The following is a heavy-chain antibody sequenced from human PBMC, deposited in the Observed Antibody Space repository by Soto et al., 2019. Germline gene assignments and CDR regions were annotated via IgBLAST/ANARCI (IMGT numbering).Heavy chain of an antibody. Sequence: PGGSLRLSCATSGFTFSASAIHWVRQAPGKGLEWVGRVGTKGATEYSMSMKGRFIISRDDSKGTAYLQLNSLKNEDTARYFCSRVCSGGTCYFDSWGQGTLVTVSS. D-gene: IGHD2-15*01. J-gene: IGHJ5*01. CDR1: GFTFSASA. V-gene: IGHV3-73*01. CDR2: VGTKGAT. CDR3: SRVCSGGTCYFDS.